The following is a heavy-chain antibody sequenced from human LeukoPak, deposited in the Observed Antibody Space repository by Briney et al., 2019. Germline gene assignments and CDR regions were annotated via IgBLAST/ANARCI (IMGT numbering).Heavy chain of an antibody. D-gene: IGHD3-3*01. CDR1: GFTFSSYA. CDR2: ISSNGGST. Sequence: GGSLRLSCAAAGFTFSSYAMHWVRQAPGKGLGYVSAISSNGGSTYYANSVKGRFTISRDKSKNTLYLQMGSLRAEDMAVYYCARSSSYYDFSSGMDVWGQGTTVTVSS. CDR3: ARSSSYYDFSSGMDV. V-gene: IGHV3-64*01. J-gene: IGHJ6*02.